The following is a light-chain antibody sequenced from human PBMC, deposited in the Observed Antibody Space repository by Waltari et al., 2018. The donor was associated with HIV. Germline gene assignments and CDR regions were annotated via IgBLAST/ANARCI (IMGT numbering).Light chain of an antibody. Sequence: DIQMTQPTSTLSASVGDRVTITCRASQSISSWLAWYQQKPGRAPKLLIYKASNLEGGVPSRFRGSGSGTEFTLTISSLQPDDFATYFCQQYNSYPYTFGQGTKLEI. J-gene: IGKJ2*01. CDR1: QSISSW. CDR2: KAS. V-gene: IGKV1-5*03. CDR3: QQYNSYPYT.